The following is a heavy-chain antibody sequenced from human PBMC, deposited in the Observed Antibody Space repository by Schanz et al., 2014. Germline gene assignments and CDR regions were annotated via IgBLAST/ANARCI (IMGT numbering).Heavy chain of an antibody. Sequence: EVQLVESGGGLVKPGGSLRLSCAASGFSFSDYYMSWIRQAPGKGLEWVSAISGSGGSTYYADSVKGRFTISRDNSKNTLYLQMNSLRSEDTAVYFCARGPSTGAFDIWGQGTMVTVSS. CDR3: ARGPSTGAFDI. CDR1: GFSFSDYY. J-gene: IGHJ3*02. V-gene: IGHV3-23*04. CDR2: ISGSGGST.